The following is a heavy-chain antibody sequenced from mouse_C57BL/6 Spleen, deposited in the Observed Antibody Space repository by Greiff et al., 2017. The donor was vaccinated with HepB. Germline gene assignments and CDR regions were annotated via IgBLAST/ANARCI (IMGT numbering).Heavy chain of an antibody. V-gene: IGHV1-72*01. J-gene: IGHJ3*01. CDR1: GYTFTSYW. CDR2: IDPNSGGT. CDR3: ARHGITTVVEGAWFAY. D-gene: IGHD1-1*01. Sequence: QVQLQQPGAELVKPGASVKLSCKASGYTFTSYWMHWVKQRPGRGLEWIGRIDPNSGGTKYNEKFKSKATLTVDKPSSTAYMQLSSLTSEDSAVYYCARHGITTVVEGAWFAYWGQRTLVTVSA.